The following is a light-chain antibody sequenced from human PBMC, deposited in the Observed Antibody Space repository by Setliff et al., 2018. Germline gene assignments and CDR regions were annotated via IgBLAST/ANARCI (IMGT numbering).Light chain of an antibody. Sequence: LAQPASVSGSPGQSITISCTGASSDIGDSNYVPWYQQHPGKAPKLIIYDVSDRPSGVSHRFSGSKSGNTASLTISGLLAEDEADYYCSSYTTSSTGVFGTGTKGTVL. CDR3: SSYTTSSTGV. CDR1: SSDIGDSNY. CDR2: DVS. J-gene: IGLJ1*01. V-gene: IGLV2-14*01.